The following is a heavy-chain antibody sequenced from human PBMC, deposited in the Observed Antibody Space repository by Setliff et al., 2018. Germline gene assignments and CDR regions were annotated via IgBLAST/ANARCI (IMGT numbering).Heavy chain of an antibody. J-gene: IGHJ4*01. Sequence: PSETLSLTCSASGGSISSGSHYWAWIRQPPGKRLEWIGSVYYIGTTHYNPSLKSRVTISVDPSKNQFSLKMSPVTAADTAVYYCAREFTVDSREAGYFNYWGHGTLVTVSS. CDR1: GGSISSGSHY. CDR3: AREFTVDSREAGYFNY. D-gene: IGHD6-13*01. CDR2: VYYIGTT. V-gene: IGHV4-39*02.